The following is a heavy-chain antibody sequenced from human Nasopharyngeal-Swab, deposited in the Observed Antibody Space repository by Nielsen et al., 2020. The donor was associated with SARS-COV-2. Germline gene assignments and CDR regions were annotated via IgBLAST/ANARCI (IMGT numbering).Heavy chain of an antibody. J-gene: IGHJ6*04. CDR2: INHSGST. Sequence: SETLSLTCAVYGGSFSGYYWSWIRQPPGKGLEWIGEINHSGSTNYNPSLKSRVTISVDTSKNRFSLKLSSVTAADTAVYYCARGLKRITMVRGVLDVWGKGTTVTVSS. CDR1: GGSFSGYY. D-gene: IGHD3-10*01. V-gene: IGHV4-34*01. CDR3: ARGLKRITMVRGVLDV.